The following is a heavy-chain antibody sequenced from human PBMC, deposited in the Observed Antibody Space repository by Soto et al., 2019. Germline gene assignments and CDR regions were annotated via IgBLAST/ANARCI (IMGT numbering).Heavy chain of an antibody. D-gene: IGHD1-1*01. CDR1: GYTFSTYA. CDR3: ARGKGMEENYYYYGMDV. J-gene: IGHJ6*02. CDR2: INGGNGHT. Sequence: VASVKVSCKASGYTFSTYALHWVRQAPGQGLEWMGWINGGNGHTRYSQKFKDRVTISRDTPASTAYMELSGLRSEDTAVYYCARGKGMEENYYYYGMDVWGQGTTVTVSS. V-gene: IGHV1-3*01.